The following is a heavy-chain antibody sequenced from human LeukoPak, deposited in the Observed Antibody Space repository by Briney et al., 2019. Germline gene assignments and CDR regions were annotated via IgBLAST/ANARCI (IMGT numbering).Heavy chain of an antibody. J-gene: IGHJ4*02. CDR2: ISYDGSNK. CDR1: GFTFSSYA. Sequence: GGSLRLSCAASGFTFSSYAMHWVRQAPGKGLEWVAVISYDGSNKYYADSVKGRFTISRDNSKNTLYLQMNSLRAEDTAVYYCARGTTAIDYWGQGTLVTVSS. V-gene: IGHV3-30*04. D-gene: IGHD4-17*01. CDR3: ARGTTAIDY.